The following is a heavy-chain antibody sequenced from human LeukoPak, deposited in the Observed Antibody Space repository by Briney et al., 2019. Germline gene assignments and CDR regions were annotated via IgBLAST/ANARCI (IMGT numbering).Heavy chain of an antibody. Sequence: SETLSLTCTVSGYSISSGYYWGWIRQPPGKGLEWIGSICHSGSTYYNPSLKSRVTTSVDTSKNQFSLKLSSVTAADTAVYYCARSPLMGYCSGGSCNWFYPWGQGTLVTVSS. CDR3: ARSPLMGYCSGGSCNWFYP. V-gene: IGHV4-38-2*02. CDR1: GYSISSGYY. CDR2: ICHSGST. D-gene: IGHD2-15*01. J-gene: IGHJ5*02.